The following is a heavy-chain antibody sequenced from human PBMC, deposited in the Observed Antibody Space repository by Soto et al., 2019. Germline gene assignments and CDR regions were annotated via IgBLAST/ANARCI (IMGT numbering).Heavy chain of an antibody. D-gene: IGHD6-19*01. CDR3: AREPMRIAVAGIFDY. CDR2: ISSSSSTI. V-gene: IGHV3-48*01. CDR1: GVTVCSYS. Sequence: PWGSPRLSCAASGVTVCSYSMDGVRQDPGKGLEWVSYISSSSSTIYYADSVKGRFTISRDNAKNSLYLQMNSLRAEDTAVYYCAREPMRIAVAGIFDYWGQGTLVTVSS. J-gene: IGHJ4*02.